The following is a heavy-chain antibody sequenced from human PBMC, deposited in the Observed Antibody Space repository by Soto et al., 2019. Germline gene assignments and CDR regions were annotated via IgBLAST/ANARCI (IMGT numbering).Heavy chain of an antibody. V-gene: IGHV3-23*01. D-gene: IGHD2-2*01. CDR1: GFTFSSYA. CDR2: ISGSGGST. Sequence: EVQLLESGGGLVQPGGSLRLSCAASGFTFSSYAMSWVRQAPGKGLEWVSAISGSGGSTYYADSVKGRFTISRDNAKNSLYLQMNSLRAEDTAVYYCARDRRDIVVVPAPSYWGQGTLVTVSS. J-gene: IGHJ4*02. CDR3: ARDRRDIVVVPAPSY.